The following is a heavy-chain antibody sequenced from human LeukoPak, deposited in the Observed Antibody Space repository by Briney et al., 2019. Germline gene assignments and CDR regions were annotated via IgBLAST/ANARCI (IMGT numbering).Heavy chain of an antibody. J-gene: IGHJ6*03. D-gene: IGHD6-6*01. CDR1: GGSFSGYY. CDR2: INHSGST. CDR3: ARVRTGSSPTRSYYYYYYMDV. V-gene: IGHV4-34*01. Sequence: PSETLSLTCAVYGGSFSGYYWSWIRQPPGKGLEWIGEINHSGSTNYNPSLKSRVTISVDTSKNQFSLKLSSVTAADTAVYYCARVRTGSSPTRSYYYYYYMDVWGKGTTVTVSS.